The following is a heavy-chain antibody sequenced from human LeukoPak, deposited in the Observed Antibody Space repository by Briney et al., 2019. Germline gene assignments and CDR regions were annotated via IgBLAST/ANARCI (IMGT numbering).Heavy chain of an antibody. CDR3: VLNYGDYVGRFDY. CDR2: IYYSGST. CDR1: GGSISSSSYY. V-gene: IGHV4-39*07. Sequence: PSETLSLTCTVSGGSISSSSYYWGWIRQPPGKGLEWIGSIYYSGSTYYNPSLKSRVTISVDTSKNQFSLKLSSVTAADTAVYYCVLNYGDYVGRFDYWGQGTLVTVSS. J-gene: IGHJ4*02. D-gene: IGHD4-17*01.